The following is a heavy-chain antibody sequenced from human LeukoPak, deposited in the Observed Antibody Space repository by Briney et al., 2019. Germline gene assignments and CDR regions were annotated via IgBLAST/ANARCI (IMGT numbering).Heavy chain of an antibody. V-gene: IGHV1-69*05. Sequence: SVRVSCKASGGTFSSYAISWVRQAPGQGLEWMGGIIPIFGTANYAQKFQGRVTITTDESTSTAYMELSSLRSEDTAVYYCAAIGKTYSNYFDYWGQGTLVTVSS. D-gene: IGHD4-11*01. CDR3: AAIGKTYSNYFDY. CDR1: GGTFSSYA. J-gene: IGHJ4*02. CDR2: IIPIFGTA.